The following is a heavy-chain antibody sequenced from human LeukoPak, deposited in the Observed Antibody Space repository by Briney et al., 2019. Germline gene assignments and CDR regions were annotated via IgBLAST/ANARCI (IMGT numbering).Heavy chain of an antibody. CDR3: ARGNDCSSTSCYRTDWFDP. J-gene: IGHJ5*02. CDR2: IHYYGNT. D-gene: IGHD2-2*01. CDR1: GGSISSSSYH. Sequence: PSETLSLTCTVSGGSISSSSYHWVWIRQPPGKGREWIGSIHYYGNTYYNPSLKSRVTMSVDTSKNQFSLMLTSVTAADTAVYYCARGNDCSSTSCYRTDWFDPWGQGTLVTVSS. V-gene: IGHV4-39*01.